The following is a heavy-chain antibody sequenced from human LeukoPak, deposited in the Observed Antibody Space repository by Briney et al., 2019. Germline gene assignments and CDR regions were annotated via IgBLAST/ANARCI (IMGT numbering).Heavy chain of an antibody. CDR3: SRVTNRGYCSGGSCYFDS. Sequence: SETLSLTCAVYGGSFSGYYWSWIRQPPGKGLEWIGEINHSGSTNYNPSLKSRITISVDTSKNQFFLKLNSVTAADTAVYYCSRVTNRGYCSGGSCYFDSWGQGTLATVPS. D-gene: IGHD2-15*01. CDR2: INHSGST. CDR1: GGSFSGYY. J-gene: IGHJ4*02. V-gene: IGHV4-34*01.